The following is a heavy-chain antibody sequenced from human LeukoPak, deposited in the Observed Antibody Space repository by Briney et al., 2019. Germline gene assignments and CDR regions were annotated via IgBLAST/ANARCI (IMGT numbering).Heavy chain of an antibody. J-gene: IGHJ6*03. D-gene: IGHD6-19*01. CDR3: ARDDPYSSNYYMDV. CDR1: GFTFSDYY. CDR2: ISSSGSTK. Sequence: GGSLRLSCAASGFTFSDYYMTWIRQAPGKGLEWVSYISSSGSTKYYTDSVKGRFTISRDNAKNSLYLQMNSLRDEDTAVYYCARDDPYSSNYYMDVWAKGTTVTVS. V-gene: IGHV3-11*01.